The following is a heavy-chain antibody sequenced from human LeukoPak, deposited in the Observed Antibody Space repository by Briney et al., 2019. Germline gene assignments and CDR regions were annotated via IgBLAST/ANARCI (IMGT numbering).Heavy chain of an antibody. D-gene: IGHD3-10*01. Sequence: GGSLRLSCAASGFTFSSYEMNWVRQAPGKGLEWISFISSGGKDIYYADSVKGRFTISRDNTKNSLYLQVNSLRDEDTAVYYCARDLFGVRGANDYWGQGTLVTVSS. CDR3: ARDLFGVRGANDY. CDR1: GFTFSSYE. J-gene: IGHJ4*02. V-gene: IGHV3-48*03. CDR2: ISSGGKDI.